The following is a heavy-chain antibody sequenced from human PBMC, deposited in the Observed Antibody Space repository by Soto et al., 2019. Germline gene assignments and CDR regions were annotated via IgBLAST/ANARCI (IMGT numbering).Heavy chain of an antibody. CDR2: IIPIFGTA. CDR3: AREGRPLNDILTGLNWFDP. V-gene: IGHV1-69*13. J-gene: IGHJ5*02. D-gene: IGHD3-9*01. Sequence: PVKVSCKASGGTLSSYAISCVRQAPGQGLEWMGGIIPIFGTANYAQKFQGRVTITADESTSTAYMELSSLRSEDTAVYYCAREGRPLNDILTGLNWFDPWGQGTLVTGSS. CDR1: GGTLSSYA.